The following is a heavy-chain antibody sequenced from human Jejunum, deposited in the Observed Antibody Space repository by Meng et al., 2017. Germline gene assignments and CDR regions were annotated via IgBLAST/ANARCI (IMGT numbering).Heavy chain of an antibody. J-gene: IGHJ4*02. CDR2: INTNTGNP. CDR1: GYTFIDYA. D-gene: IGHD5-12*01. Sequence: QVQLVQSGSELEKPGASWKVSCKASGYTFIDYALYWVRQAPGQGLEWMGWINTNTGNPRYAQGFAGRFAFSLDTSVSTAFLQISSLKPEDSGVYYCARGGSGYDPADYWGQGTLVTVSS. V-gene: IGHV7-4-1*02. CDR3: ARGGSGYDPADY.